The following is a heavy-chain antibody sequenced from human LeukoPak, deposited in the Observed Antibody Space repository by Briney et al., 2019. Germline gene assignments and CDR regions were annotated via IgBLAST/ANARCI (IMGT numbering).Heavy chain of an antibody. V-gene: IGHV4-59*08. Sequence: RSETLSLTCTVSGGSISGYYWSWIRQPPGKGLEWIGYIYHSGSTNYNHSLKSRVTISVDTSKNQFSLKLSSVTAADTAVYYCARRLARRGYGDYCDYWGQGTLLTVSS. J-gene: IGHJ4*02. CDR3: ARRLARRGYGDYCDY. D-gene: IGHD4-17*01. CDR2: IYHSGST. CDR1: GGSISGYY.